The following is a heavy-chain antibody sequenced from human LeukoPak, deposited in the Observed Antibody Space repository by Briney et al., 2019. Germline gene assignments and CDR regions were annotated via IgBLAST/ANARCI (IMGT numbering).Heavy chain of an antibody. Sequence: GVSLRLSCSASGFIFSNYWMTWVRQAPGKGLEGVANIKQDGSEKSYVTSVKGRFTIPRDNAKNSLYLQMNSVRAEDTAVYFCARDMIILQSWGQGTLVTVSS. CDR2: IKQDGSEK. J-gene: IGHJ5*02. CDR1: GFIFSNYW. CDR3: ARDMIILQS. D-gene: IGHD3-16*01. V-gene: IGHV3-7*04.